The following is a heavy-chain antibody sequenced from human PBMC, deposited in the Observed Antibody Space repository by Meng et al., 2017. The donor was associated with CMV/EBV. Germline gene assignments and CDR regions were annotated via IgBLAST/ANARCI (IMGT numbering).Heavy chain of an antibody. J-gene: IGHJ2*01. CDR3: AREVDDYGDGWYFDL. Sequence: VHMVRAGAGVRKPGSSVKVSCKASGGTGSSYAISWVRQAPEQGLEWMGGIIPIFGTANYVQKFLGRVTITADESTSTAYMELSSLRSEDTAVYYCAREVDDYGDGWYFDLWGRGTLVTVSS. D-gene: IGHD4-17*01. CDR2: IIPIFGTA. V-gene: IGHV1-69*12. CDR1: GGTGSSYA.